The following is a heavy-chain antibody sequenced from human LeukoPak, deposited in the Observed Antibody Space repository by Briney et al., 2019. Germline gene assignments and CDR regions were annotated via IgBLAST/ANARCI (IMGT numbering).Heavy chain of an antibody. J-gene: IGHJ4*02. CDR3: ARRRGYSYGLDY. V-gene: IGHV3-74*01. CDR2: INGDGSGT. D-gene: IGHD5-18*01. Sequence: GGSLRLSCAASGFTFSSYWMHWVRQAPGKGLVWVARINGDGSGTNYADSVKGRFTISRDNAKNTLYLQMNSLRAEDTAVYYCARRRGYSYGLDYWGQGTLVTVSS. CDR1: GFTFSSYW.